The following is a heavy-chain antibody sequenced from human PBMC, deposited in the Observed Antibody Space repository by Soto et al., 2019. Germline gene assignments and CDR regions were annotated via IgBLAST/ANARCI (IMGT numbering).Heavy chain of an antibody. CDR2: IYPGDSDT. D-gene: IGHD4-17*01. J-gene: IGHJ5*02. Sequence: EVQLVQSGAEVKKPGESLKISCKTSGYSFNTFWIGWVRQMPGKGLEWMGIIYPGDSDTRYSPSFQGQVTISVDKSTSTAYLQWSSLKASDTAMYYCVRHEDGDYVKGWFDPWGQGTLVTVSS. CDR3: VRHEDGDYVKGWFDP. CDR1: GYSFNTFW. V-gene: IGHV5-51*01.